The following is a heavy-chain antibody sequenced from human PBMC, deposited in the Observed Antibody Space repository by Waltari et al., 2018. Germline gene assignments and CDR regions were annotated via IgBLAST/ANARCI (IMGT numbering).Heavy chain of an antibody. D-gene: IGHD3-22*01. J-gene: IGHJ6*04. V-gene: IGHV1-69-2*01. CDR1: GYTFTDYY. CDR3: ATVPLPHYYDSSGYYPEDV. Sequence: EVQLVQSGAEVKKPGATVKISCKASGYTFTDYYMHWVQQAPGKGLEWMGRVDPEDGETIYAEKFQGRVTITADTSTDTAYMELSSLRSEDTAVYYCATVPLPHYYDSSGYYPEDVWGKGTTVTVSS. CDR2: VDPEDGET.